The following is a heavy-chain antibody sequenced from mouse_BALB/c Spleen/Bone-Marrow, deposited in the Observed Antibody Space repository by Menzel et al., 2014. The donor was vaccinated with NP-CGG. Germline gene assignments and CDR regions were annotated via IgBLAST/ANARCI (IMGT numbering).Heavy chain of an antibody. CDR3: ARSDGYYYAVDY. CDR1: GYTFTTYV. V-gene: IGHV1-14*01. CDR2: INPYNDGT. Sequence: VQLQQSGPELVKPGASVKMSCRASGYTFTTYVMQWVKKKPGQGLEWIGYINPYNDGTKYNEKFKGKATLTPDKSSSTAYMELSSLTSEDSAVYYCARSDGYYYAVDYWGQGTSVTVSS. D-gene: IGHD2-3*01. J-gene: IGHJ4*01.